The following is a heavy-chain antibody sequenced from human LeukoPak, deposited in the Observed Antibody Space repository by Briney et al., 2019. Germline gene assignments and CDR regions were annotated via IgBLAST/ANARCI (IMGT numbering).Heavy chain of an antibody. Sequence: GGSLRLSCAASGFTFSSYSMNWVRQAPGKGLEWVSSISSSSSYIYYADSVKGRFTISRDNAKNSLYLQMNSLRAEDTAVYYCARDCSGGSGYAYWGQGTLVTVSS. J-gene: IGHJ4*01. CDR2: ISSSSSYI. CDR1: GFTFSSYS. CDR3: ARDCSGGSGYAY. D-gene: IGHD2-15*01. V-gene: IGHV3-21*01.